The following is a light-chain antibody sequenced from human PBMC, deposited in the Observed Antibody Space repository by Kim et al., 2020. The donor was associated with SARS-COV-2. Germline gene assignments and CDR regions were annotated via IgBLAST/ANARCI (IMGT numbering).Light chain of an antibody. V-gene: IGKV1-17*01. Sequence: DIQMTQSPSSLSASVGDRVTITCRASQGITNDLAWYQQKPGESPKRLIYDASSLQGGVPSRFSGSGSGTEFTLTISSLQPEDFATYYCLQYSDFPWTFGQGTKVDIK. CDR1: QGITND. CDR2: DAS. CDR3: LQYSDFPWT. J-gene: IGKJ1*01.